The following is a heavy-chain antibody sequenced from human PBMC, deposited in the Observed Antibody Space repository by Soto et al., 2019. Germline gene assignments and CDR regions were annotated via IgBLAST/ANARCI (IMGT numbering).Heavy chain of an antibody. CDR3: AKGDWCSGGSCYWRGHWFDP. J-gene: IGHJ5*02. CDR2: IYYSGST. Sequence: QLQLQESGPGLVKPSETLSLTCTVSGGSISSSSYYWGWIRQPPGKGLEWIGSIYYSGSTYYNPSLKSRVTISVDTSKNQFSLKLSSVTAADTAVYYCAKGDWCSGGSCYWRGHWFDPWGQGTLVTVSS. CDR1: GGSISSSSYY. D-gene: IGHD2-15*01. V-gene: IGHV4-39*01.